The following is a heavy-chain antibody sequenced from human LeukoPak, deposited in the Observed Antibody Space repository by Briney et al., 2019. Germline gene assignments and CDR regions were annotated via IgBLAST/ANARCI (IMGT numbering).Heavy chain of an antibody. D-gene: IGHD2-2*01. CDR2: ISGSGGST. J-gene: IGHJ5*02. V-gene: IGHV3-23*01. Sequence: SGGSLRLSCAASGFTFSSYAMSWVRQAPGKGLEWVSAISGSGGSTYYADSVKGRFTISRDNSKNTLYLQTNSLRAEDTAVYYCAKDLGYCSSTSCYPNWFDPWGQGTLVTVSS. CDR1: GFTFSSYA. CDR3: AKDLGYCSSTSCYPNWFDP.